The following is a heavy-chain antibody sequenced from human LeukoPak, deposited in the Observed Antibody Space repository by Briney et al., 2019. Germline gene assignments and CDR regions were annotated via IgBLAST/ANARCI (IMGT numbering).Heavy chain of an antibody. CDR1: GGSISSSNW. D-gene: IGHD3-10*01. V-gene: IGHV4-4*02. CDR2: IYHSGST. J-gene: IGHJ4*02. Sequence: PSETLSLTCAVSGGSISSSNWWSWVGQPPGKGLEWIGEIYHSGSTNYNQSLKSRVTISVDKSKNQFSLKLSSVTAADTAVYYCERDSPYGSGSEDWGQGTLVTVSS. CDR3: ERDSPYGSGSED.